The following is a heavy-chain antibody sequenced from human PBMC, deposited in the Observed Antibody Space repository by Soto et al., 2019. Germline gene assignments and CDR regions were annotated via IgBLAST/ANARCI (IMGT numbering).Heavy chain of an antibody. D-gene: IGHD3-22*01. CDR2: FDPEDGET. Sequence: ASVKVSCKVSGYTLTELSMHWVRQAPGKGLEWMGGFDPEDGETIYAQKFQGRVTMTEDTSTDTAYMELSSLRSEDTAVYYCATSYDSSGPHQNWFDPWGQGTLVTVSS. CDR3: ATSYDSSGPHQNWFDP. V-gene: IGHV1-24*01. J-gene: IGHJ5*02. CDR1: GYTLTELS.